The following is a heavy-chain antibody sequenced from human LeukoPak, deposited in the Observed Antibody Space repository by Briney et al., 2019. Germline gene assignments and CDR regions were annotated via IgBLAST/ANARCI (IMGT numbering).Heavy chain of an antibody. Sequence: SQTLSLTCTVSGGSISSGDYYWSWIRQPPGKGLEWIGYIYYSGSTYYNPSLKSRVTISVDTSKNQFSLKLSSVTAADTAVYYCARHAYYDSSGYSEYYFDYWGQGTLVTVSS. V-gene: IGHV4-30-4*01. CDR1: GGSISSGDYY. J-gene: IGHJ4*02. CDR3: ARHAYYDSSGYSEYYFDY. D-gene: IGHD3-22*01. CDR2: IYYSGST.